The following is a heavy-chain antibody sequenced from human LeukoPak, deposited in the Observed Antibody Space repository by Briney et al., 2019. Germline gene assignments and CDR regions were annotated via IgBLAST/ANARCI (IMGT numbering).Heavy chain of an antibody. CDR2: IYYSGST. CDR1: GGSISSYY. D-gene: IGHD3-3*01. J-gene: IGHJ3*02. Sequence: SETLSLTCTVSGGSISSYYWSWIRQPPGKGLEWIGYIYYSGSTNYNPSLKSRVTISVDTSKNQFSLKLSSVTAADTAVYYCARRVLALSRAFDIWGQGTMVTVSS. V-gene: IGHV4-59*08. CDR3: ARRVLALSRAFDI.